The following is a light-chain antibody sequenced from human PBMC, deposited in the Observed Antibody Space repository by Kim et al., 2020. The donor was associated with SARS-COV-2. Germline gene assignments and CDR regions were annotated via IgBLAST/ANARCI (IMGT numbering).Light chain of an antibody. Sequence: SVGDRVTIPCRSSQDIRNDLGWYQQNPGRAPKRLIYGASSLQSGVPSRFSGSGSGTEFTLTISSVQPEDFATYFCLQHSTYPITFGQGTRLEIK. J-gene: IGKJ5*01. V-gene: IGKV1-17*01. CDR3: LQHSTYPIT. CDR2: GAS. CDR1: QDIRND.